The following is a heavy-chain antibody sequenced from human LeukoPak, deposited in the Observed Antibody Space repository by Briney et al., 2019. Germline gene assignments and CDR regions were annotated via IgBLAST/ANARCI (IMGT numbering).Heavy chain of an antibody. CDR1: GDSISPSY. CDR3: ARDVGSGRDF. D-gene: IGHD6-19*01. J-gene: IGHJ4*02. V-gene: IGHV4-59*01. CDR2: IYYSGST. Sequence: SETLSLTCTVSGDSISPSYWNWIRQPPGRRLEWIGWIYYSGSTNYNPSLKSRVTMSVGTSKKQISLKLSSMAAADTAVYYCARDVGSGRDFWGQGILVTVSS.